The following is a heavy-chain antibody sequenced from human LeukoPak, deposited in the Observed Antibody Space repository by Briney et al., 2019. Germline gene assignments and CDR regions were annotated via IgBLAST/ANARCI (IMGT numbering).Heavy chain of an antibody. V-gene: IGHV4-34*01. Sequence: NPSETLSLTCAVYGGSFSGYYWSWIRQPPGKGLEWIGEINHSGGTNYNPSLKSRVTISVDTSKNQFSLKLSSVTAADTAVYYCARGRRKKYQLLSRDAFDIWGQGTMVTVSS. D-gene: IGHD2-2*01. CDR3: ARGRRKKYQLLSRDAFDI. J-gene: IGHJ3*02. CDR1: GGSFSGYY. CDR2: INHSGGT.